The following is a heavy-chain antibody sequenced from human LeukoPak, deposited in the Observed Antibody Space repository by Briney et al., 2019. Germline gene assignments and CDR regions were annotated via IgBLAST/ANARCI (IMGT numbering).Heavy chain of an antibody. CDR1: GYTFTSYD. CDR2: MNPNSGNT. V-gene: IGHV1-8*01. J-gene: IGHJ4*02. D-gene: IGHD1-20*01. Sequence: ASVKVSCKASGYTFTSYDINWVRQATGQGLEWMGCMNPNSGNTGYAQKFQGRVTMTRNTSISTAYMELSSLRSEDTAVYYCARAPRYNWNDDRDFDYWGQGTLVTVSS. CDR3: ARAPRYNWNDDRDFDY.